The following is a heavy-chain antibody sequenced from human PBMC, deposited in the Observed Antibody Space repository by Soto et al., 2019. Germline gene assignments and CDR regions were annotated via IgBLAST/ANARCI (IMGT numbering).Heavy chain of an antibody. J-gene: IGHJ4*02. V-gene: IGHV1-18*01. CDR2: ISAYHGNT. CDR1: GYTFTSYG. CDR3: ARVRNYRNVDY. D-gene: IGHD4-4*01. Sequence: QGQLVQSGAEGKTPGASVKVSCKASGYTFTSYGISWVRQAPGQGLEWMGWISAYHGNTNYARKLQGRVTMTTDTSTSRAYLELGSLRSYDTALYYCARVRNYRNVDYWGQGPLVRVS.